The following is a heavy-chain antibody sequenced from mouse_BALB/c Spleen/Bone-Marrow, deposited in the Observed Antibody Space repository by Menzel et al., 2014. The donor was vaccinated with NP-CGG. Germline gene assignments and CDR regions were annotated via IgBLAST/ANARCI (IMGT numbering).Heavy chain of an antibody. Sequence: VQLVESGAELVRPGVSVKISCKGSGYTFTDYAMHWVKQSHAKSLEWIGVISTYYGDASYNQKFKGKATMTVDKSSSTAYMELARLTSEGSAIYYCARDAMDYWGQGTSVTVSP. V-gene: IGHV1S137*01. CDR2: ISTYYGDA. CDR3: ARDAMDY. CDR1: GYTFTDYA. J-gene: IGHJ4*01.